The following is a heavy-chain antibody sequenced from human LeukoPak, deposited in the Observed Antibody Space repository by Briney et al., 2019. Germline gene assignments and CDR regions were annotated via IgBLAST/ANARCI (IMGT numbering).Heavy chain of an antibody. Sequence: QTGGSLRLSCAASGFTSSSYGMNWVRQAPGKWLECVSVISGSGGTTYYVYFLKGRFTISRDNFKYSLTLKVSSLRAEDMAAYRWAKTNGYYSDWGQGTLVTVSS. D-gene: IGHD3-22*01. V-gene: IGHV3-23*01. CDR1: GFTSSSYG. CDR3: AKTNGYYSD. CDR2: ISGSGGTT. J-gene: IGHJ4*02.